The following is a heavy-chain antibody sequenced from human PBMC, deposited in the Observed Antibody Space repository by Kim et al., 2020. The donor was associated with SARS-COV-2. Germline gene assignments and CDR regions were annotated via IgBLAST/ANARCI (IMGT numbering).Heavy chain of an antibody. CDR2: INHSGST. Sequence: SETLSLTCAVYGGSFSGYYWSWIRQPPGKGLEWIGEINHSGSTNYNPSLKSRVTISVDTSKNQFSLKLSSVTAADTAVYYCARGSFWSGYSKPLSYFDYWGQGTLVTVSS. V-gene: IGHV4-34*01. CDR3: ARGSFWSGYSKPLSYFDY. J-gene: IGHJ4*02. CDR1: GGSFSGYY. D-gene: IGHD3-3*01.